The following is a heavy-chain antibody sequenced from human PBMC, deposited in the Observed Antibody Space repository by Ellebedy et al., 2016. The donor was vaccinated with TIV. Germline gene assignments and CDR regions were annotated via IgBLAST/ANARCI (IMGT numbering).Heavy chain of an antibody. V-gene: IGHV1-46*01. D-gene: IGHD4-23*01. CDR3: ARGKDYGMDV. CDR1: GYTFTSYF. J-gene: IGHJ6*02. Sequence: ASVKVSXXASGYTFTSYFMHWVRQAPGQGLEWMAIINPSVGSTTYAQKFQGRVSVTRDTSTSTVYMELSSLRSEDTAVYYCARGKDYGMDVWGRGTTVTVSS. CDR2: INPSVGST.